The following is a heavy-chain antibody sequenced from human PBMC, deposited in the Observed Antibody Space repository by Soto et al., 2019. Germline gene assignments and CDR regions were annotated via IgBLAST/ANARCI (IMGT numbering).Heavy chain of an antibody. CDR1: GFTFSSYA. CDR2: ISGSGGST. CDR3: AKGRFFSLGVVVVAARSHWFDP. D-gene: IGHD2-15*01. J-gene: IGHJ5*02. Sequence: GGSLRLSCAASGFTFSSYAMSWVRQAPGKGLEWVSAISGSGGSTYYADSVKGRFTISRDNSKNTLYLQMNSLRAEDTAVYYCAKGRFFSLGVVVVAARSHWFDPWGQGTLVTVSS. V-gene: IGHV3-23*01.